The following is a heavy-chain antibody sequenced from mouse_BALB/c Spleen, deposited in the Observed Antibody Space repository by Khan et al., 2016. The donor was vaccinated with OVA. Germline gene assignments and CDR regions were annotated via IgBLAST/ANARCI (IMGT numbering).Heavy chain of an antibody. CDR1: GFSLTTYG. D-gene: IGHD2-14*01. V-gene: IGHV2-2*01. Sequence: QVQLKQSGPGLVQPSQSLSITCTVSGFSLTTYGLHWVRQSPGKGLKWLGVIRSGGNTDYNAGFISRLSITKDNSKSQVFFKMNSLQADDTAMYYCARNSYMYDFTYWGQGTLVTVSA. J-gene: IGHJ3*01. CDR2: IRSGGNT. CDR3: ARNSYMYDFTY.